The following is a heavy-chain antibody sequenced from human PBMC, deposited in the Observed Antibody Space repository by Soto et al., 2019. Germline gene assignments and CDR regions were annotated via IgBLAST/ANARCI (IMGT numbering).Heavy chain of an antibody. CDR1: GFTFSSYA. J-gene: IGHJ3*02. D-gene: IGHD3-3*01. Sequence: GGSLRLSCAASGFTFSSYAMSWVRQAPGKGLEWVSAISGSGGSTYYADSVKGRFTISRDNSKNTLYLQMNSLGAEDTAVYYCARPIILEWLLSAFDIWGQGTMVTVSS. V-gene: IGHV3-23*01. CDR2: ISGSGGST. CDR3: ARPIILEWLLSAFDI.